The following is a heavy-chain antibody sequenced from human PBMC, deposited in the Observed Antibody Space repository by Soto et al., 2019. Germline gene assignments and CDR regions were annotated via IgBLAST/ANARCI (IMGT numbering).Heavy chain of an antibody. CDR2: IYYSGST. CDR3: ARDQSWHDLVWWFDP. Sequence: PSETLSLTCTVSGGSISSGVYWSWIRQHPGKGLEWIGYIYYSGSTYYNPSLKSRVTISVDTSKNQFSLKLSSVTSEDTAVYYCARDQSWHDLVWWFDPWGQGTLVTVSS. V-gene: IGHV4-31*03. J-gene: IGHJ5*02. D-gene: IGHD1-1*01. CDR1: GGSISSGVY.